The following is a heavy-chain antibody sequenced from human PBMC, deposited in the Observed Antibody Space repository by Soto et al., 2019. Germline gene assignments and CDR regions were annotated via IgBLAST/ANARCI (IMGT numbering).Heavy chain of an antibody. V-gene: IGHV3-66*01. CDR3: AAQEFDY. Sequence: EVQLVESGGGLVQPGGSLGLSCAVSGFIVNSIYMSWVRQAPGKGLEWVSFIYSGNRTYYVDSVRGRFTISRDKSKNTLYPQMNSLRAEDSAVYYCAAQEFDYWGQGTLVTVSS. CDR2: IYSGNRT. J-gene: IGHJ4*02. CDR1: GFIVNSIY.